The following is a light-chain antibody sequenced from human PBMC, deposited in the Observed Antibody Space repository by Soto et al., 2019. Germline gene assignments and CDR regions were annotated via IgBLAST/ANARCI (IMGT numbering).Light chain of an antibody. Sequence: QSVLTQPPSVSAAPGQRVTISCSGSSSNIGNNYVSWYQQLPGTAPKLLIYDNTKRPSEIPDRFSGSKSATSATLGITGLQTGDEANYYCETWDSSLRAWVFGGGTKVTVL. CDR1: SSNIGNNY. J-gene: IGLJ3*02. CDR2: DNT. V-gene: IGLV1-51*01. CDR3: ETWDSSLRAWV.